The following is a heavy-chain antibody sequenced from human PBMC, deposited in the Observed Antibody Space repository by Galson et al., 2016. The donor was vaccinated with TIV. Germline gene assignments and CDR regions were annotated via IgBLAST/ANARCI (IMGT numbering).Heavy chain of an antibody. CDR2: IFPGDSDT. V-gene: IGHV5-51*03. CDR3: ARRADSSGYYYSFDY. CDR1: RYNFASHW. J-gene: IGHJ4*02. D-gene: IGHD3-22*01. Sequence: QSGAEVKKPGESLKISCKGSRYNFASHWIGWVRQMPGKGPEWMGIIFPGDSDTRYSPSFQGQVTISADKSISTAYLQWSSLKASDTAMYYCARRADSSGYYYSFDYWGQGTLVTVSS.